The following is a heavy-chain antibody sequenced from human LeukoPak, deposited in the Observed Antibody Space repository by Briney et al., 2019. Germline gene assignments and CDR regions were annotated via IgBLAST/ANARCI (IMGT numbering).Heavy chain of an antibody. CDR1: GGSVSGHY. Sequence: SETLSLTCDVSGGSVSGHYWDWIRQPPGKGLEWIGYIYASGGANYNPSLKSRVTISLDSSENRFSLKLTSVTAADTAVYYCAREAPGGSGWTYFDYWGQGSLVTVSS. CDR2: IYASGGA. D-gene: IGHD6-19*01. J-gene: IGHJ4*02. V-gene: IGHV4-59*02. CDR3: AREAPGGSGWTYFDY.